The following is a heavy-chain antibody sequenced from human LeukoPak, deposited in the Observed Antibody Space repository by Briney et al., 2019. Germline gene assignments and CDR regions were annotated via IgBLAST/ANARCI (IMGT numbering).Heavy chain of an antibody. CDR1: GFPFSKYA. D-gene: IGHD3-16*01. CDR2: VSDDGGAT. CDR3: LKEVMGGGNIDH. V-gene: IGHV3-23*01. Sequence: GGSLRLSCAASGFPFSKYAINWVRQAPGKGLEWVSVVSDDGGATYYAASVKGRFTISRDTSKNTVYLQMNSLRAEDTAVYYCLKEVMGGGNIDHWGQGTLVTVSS. J-gene: IGHJ4*02.